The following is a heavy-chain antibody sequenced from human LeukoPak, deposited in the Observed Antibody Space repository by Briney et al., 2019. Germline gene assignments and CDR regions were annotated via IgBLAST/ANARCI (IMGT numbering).Heavy chain of an antibody. V-gene: IGHV3-23*01. J-gene: IGHJ4*02. CDR2: ISGSGGST. CDR1: GFTFSSYA. D-gene: IGHD4-17*01. CDR3: AKDLNPIKVTTTFGYYFDY. Sequence: PGGSLRLSCVASGFTFSSYAMSWVRQAPGKGLEWVSAISGSGGSTYYADSVKGRFTISRDNSKNTLYLQMNSLRAEDTAVYYCAKDLNPIKVTTTFGYYFDYWGQGTLVTVSS.